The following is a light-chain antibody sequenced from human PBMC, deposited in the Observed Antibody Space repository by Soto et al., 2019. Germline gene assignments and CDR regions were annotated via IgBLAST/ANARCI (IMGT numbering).Light chain of an antibody. CDR2: GAS. CDR1: QTVSITY. V-gene: IGKV3-20*01. J-gene: IGKJ5*01. CDR3: QQYGSSPLIS. Sequence: VLTQSPGTLSLSPGESATLSCRASQTVSITYLTWYQQKPGQAPRLLVFGASKRATGIPDRFSGSGSGRDFTLTISGLEPEDFAVYYCQQYGSSPLISFGQGTRLEIK.